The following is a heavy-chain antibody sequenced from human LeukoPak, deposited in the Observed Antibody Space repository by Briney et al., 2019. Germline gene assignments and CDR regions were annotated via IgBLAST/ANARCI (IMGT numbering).Heavy chain of an antibody. V-gene: IGHV3-23*01. CDR1: GFTFSSYA. CDR2: ISGSGGST. D-gene: IGHD2-2*01. Sequence: GGSLRLSCAASGFTFSSYAMSWVRQAPGKGLEWVSAISGSGGSTYYADSVKGRFSISRDNSKNTVYLQMNSLRGEDSAVYYCARDWPHCSSTSCYFYMDVWGRGTTVTVSS. J-gene: IGHJ6*03. CDR3: ARDWPHCSSTSCYFYMDV.